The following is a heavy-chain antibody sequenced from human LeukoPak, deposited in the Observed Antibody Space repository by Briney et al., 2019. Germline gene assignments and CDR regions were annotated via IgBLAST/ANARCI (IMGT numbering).Heavy chain of an antibody. D-gene: IGHD3-3*01. CDR1: GYSISSGYY. V-gene: IGHV4-38-2*02. CDR2: IYHSGST. Sequence: SETLSLTCTVSGYSISSGYYWGWIRQPPGKGLEWIGSIYHSGSTYYNPSLKSRVTISVDTAKNQFSLKLSSVTAADTAVYYCASHAPPITIFGVVIIEGIGPFDYWGQGTLVTVPS. CDR3: ASHAPPITIFGVVIIEGIGPFDY. J-gene: IGHJ4*02.